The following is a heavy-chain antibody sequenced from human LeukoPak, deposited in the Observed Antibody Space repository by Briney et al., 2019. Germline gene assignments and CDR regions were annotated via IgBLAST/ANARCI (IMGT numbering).Heavy chain of an antibody. Sequence: GGSLRLSCAASGFTFSNYAMYWVRQAPGKELEWVAVISYDATNKWYADSVKGRFTISRDNSKNTLYLQMNSLRAEDTAVYYCAKIGRMYDFWTGYYEEEVDYMDVWGKGTTVTISS. J-gene: IGHJ6*03. V-gene: IGHV3-30*04. D-gene: IGHD3-3*01. CDR1: GFTFSNYA. CDR2: ISYDATNK. CDR3: AKIGRMYDFWTGYYEEEVDYMDV.